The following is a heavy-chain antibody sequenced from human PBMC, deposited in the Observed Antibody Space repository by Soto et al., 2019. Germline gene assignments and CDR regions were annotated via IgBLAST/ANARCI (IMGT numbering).Heavy chain of an antibody. CDR1: GFTFSSYS. V-gene: IGHV3-48*01. Sequence: EVQLVESGGDLIQPGGSLRLSCAASGFTFSSYSMNWVRQAPGSGPEWVSHISSNSNSIYYADSLKGRFTISRENAKNSLNLQSNSLRAEDTAGYYCASPVECSKTSCISWGKGTLVTVSS. CDR2: ISSNSNSI. J-gene: IGHJ4*02. D-gene: IGHD2-2*01. CDR3: ASPVECSKTSCIS.